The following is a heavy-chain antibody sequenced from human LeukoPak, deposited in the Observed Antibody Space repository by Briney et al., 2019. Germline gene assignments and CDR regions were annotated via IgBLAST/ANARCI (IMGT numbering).Heavy chain of an antibody. CDR1: GFTFSKYA. V-gene: IGHV3-23*01. CDR3: ATALSYDFWSGYPDY. Sequence: GGSLRLSCAASGFTFSKYAMNWVRQAPGKGLEWVSAVSGSGDNTYYADSVKGRFTISGDNSKNTLYLQMNSLRDEDTAVYYCATALSYDFWSGYPDYWGQGTLVTVSS. J-gene: IGHJ4*02. CDR2: VSGSGDNT. D-gene: IGHD3-3*01.